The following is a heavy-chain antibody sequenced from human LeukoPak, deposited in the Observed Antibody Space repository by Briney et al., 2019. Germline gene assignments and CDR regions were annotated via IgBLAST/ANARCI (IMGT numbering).Heavy chain of an antibody. CDR1: TLTFSSYV. D-gene: IGHD3-10*01. V-gene: IGHV3-23*01. J-gene: IGHJ4*02. Sequence: GGSLRLSCAASTLTFSSYVMTWVRQAPGKGLEWVAIVSGSGGTTDYADSVKGRFTISRDNSKNTLYLQMNSLRAEDTAVYYCAKARHLRGVINFDYWGQGTLVTVSS. CDR3: AKARHLRGVINFDY. CDR2: VSGSGGTT.